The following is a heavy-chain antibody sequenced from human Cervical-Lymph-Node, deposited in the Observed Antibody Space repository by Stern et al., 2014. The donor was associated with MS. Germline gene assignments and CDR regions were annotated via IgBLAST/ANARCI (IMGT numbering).Heavy chain of an antibody. CDR2: INAANGNT. J-gene: IGHJ4*02. D-gene: IGHD5-18*01. V-gene: IGHV1-3*01. CDR3: ARLRASGYSYGYGFDY. CDR1: GYTFTGYT. Sequence: VQLMQSGGEVKKPGASVKVSCKASGYTFTGYTMHWVRQAPGQRLEWMGWINAANGNTKYSEKFLGRLTITNDASASTAYMELISLRSEDTAIYYCARLRASGYSYGYGFDYWGQGTLVTVSS.